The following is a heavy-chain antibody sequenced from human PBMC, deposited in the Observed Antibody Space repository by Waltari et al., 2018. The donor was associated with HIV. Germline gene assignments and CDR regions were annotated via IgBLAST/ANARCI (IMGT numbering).Heavy chain of an antibody. D-gene: IGHD2-2*01. CDR2: ITGSGGTT. Sequence: EVQLLESGGGLVQPGGSLRLSCAASGFPFSSYAMPWVRQAPGKGLEWVSAITGSGGTTYHADTVKGRFTISRDNSKNTLYLQMNSLRAEDTAVYYCASRYDSDAFDIWGQGTMVTVSS. V-gene: IGHV3-23*01. CDR1: GFPFSSYA. J-gene: IGHJ3*02. CDR3: ASRYDSDAFDI.